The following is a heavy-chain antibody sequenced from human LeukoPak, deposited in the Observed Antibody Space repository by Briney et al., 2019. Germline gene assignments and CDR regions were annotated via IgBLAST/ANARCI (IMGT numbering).Heavy chain of an antibody. CDR2: IKQDGSEK. CDR1: GFTFSSYW. Sequence: GGSLRLSCAASGFTFSSYWMSWVRQAPGKGLEWVANIKQDGSEKYYVDSVKGRFTISRDNAKNSLYLQMNSLRAEDTALYYCAKELANYDYVWGSYHGFDYWGQGTLVTVSS. D-gene: IGHD3-16*02. J-gene: IGHJ4*02. V-gene: IGHV3-7*03. CDR3: AKELANYDYVWGSYHGFDY.